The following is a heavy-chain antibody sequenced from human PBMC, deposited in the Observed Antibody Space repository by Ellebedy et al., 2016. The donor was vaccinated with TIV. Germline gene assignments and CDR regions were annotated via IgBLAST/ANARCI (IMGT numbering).Heavy chain of an antibody. CDR3: ARGDYDILTGYSHRWFDP. J-gene: IGHJ5*02. CDR1: GGSISSYY. D-gene: IGHD3-9*01. Sequence: SETLSLTXTVSGGSISSYYWSWIRQPPGKGLEWIAYIYYSGSTNYNPSLKSRVTISVDTSKNQFSLKLSSVTAADTAMYYCARGDYDILTGYSHRWFDPWGQGTLVTVSS. CDR2: IYYSGST. V-gene: IGHV4-59*12.